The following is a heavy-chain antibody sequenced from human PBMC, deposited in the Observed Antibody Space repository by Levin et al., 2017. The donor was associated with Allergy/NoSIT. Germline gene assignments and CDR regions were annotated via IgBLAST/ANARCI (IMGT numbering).Heavy chain of an antibody. CDR1: GGSISSYY. D-gene: IGHD5-18*01. V-gene: IGHV4-59*01. CDR3: ARAENTAMVMDAFDI. CDR2: IYYSGST. J-gene: IGHJ3*02. Sequence: SETLSLTCNVSGGSISSYYWSWIRQPPGKGLEWIGYIYYSGSTNYNPSLKSRVTISVDTSKNQFSLKLSSVTAADTAVYYCARAENTAMVMDAFDIWGQGTMVTVSS.